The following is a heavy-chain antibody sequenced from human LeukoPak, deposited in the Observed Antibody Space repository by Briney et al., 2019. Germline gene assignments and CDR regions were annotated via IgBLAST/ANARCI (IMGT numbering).Heavy chain of an antibody. J-gene: IGHJ4*02. V-gene: IGHV1-69*05. CDR2: IIPIFGTA. CDR1: GYTFTGYY. Sequence: ASVKVSCKASGYTFTGYYMHWVRQAPGQGLEWMGRIIPIFGTANYAQKFQGRVTITTDESTSTAYMELSSLRSEDTAVYYCARDLLRDYGDYGALGYWGQGTLVTVSS. CDR3: ARDLLRDYGDYGALGY. D-gene: IGHD4-17*01.